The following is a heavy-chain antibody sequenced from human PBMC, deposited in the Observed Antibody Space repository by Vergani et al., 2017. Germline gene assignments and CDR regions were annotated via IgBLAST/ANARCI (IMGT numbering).Heavy chain of an antibody. CDR3: AVASSVVPFDI. V-gene: IGHV3-21*02. J-gene: IGHJ3*02. CDR1: GFTFSSYS. Sequence: EVQLLESGGDLVQPGGSLRLSCAASGFTFSSYSMNWVRQAPGKGLEWVSSISSSSSYIYYADSVKGRFTISRDNAKNSLYLQMNSLRAEDTAVYYCAVASSVVPFDIWGQGTMVTVSS. D-gene: IGHD2-2*01. CDR2: ISSSSSYI.